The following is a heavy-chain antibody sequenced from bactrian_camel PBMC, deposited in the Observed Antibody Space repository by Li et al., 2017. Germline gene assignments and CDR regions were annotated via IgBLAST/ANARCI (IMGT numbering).Heavy chain of an antibody. D-gene: IGHD5*01. CDR1: GFTFGSYI. CDR2: IGSGT. Sequence: DVQLVESGGGLVQPGGSLRLSCAASGFTFGSYIMTWVRQAPGKGLEWVSSIGSGTYYADSVKGRFTISRDNAKKMVYLQMNSLKSEDTALYFCAAFNTGWGWGQGTQVTVS. J-gene: IGHJ4*01. CDR3: AAFNTGWG. V-gene: IGHV3S10*01.